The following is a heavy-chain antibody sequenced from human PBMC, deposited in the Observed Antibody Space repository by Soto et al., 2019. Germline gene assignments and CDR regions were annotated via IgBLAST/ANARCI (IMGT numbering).Heavy chain of an antibody. D-gene: IGHD3-3*01. J-gene: IGHJ4*02. CDR1: GYAFTTYG. V-gene: IGHV1-18*01. Sequence: QVHLVQSGAEVKKPGASVKVSCKGSGYAFTTYGITWVRQAPGQGLEWKGWISAHNGNTNYAQKLEDKVNVTRGTATSTAFMVLRSLRSGDTAVYYCARWRDGDYWGQGALVTVCS. CDR2: ISAHNGNT. CDR3: ARWRDGDY.